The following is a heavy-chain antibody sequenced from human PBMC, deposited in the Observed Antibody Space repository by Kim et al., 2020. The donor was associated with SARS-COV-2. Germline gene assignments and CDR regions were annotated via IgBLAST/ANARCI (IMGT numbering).Heavy chain of an antibody. Sequence: GGSLRLSCAASGFTFSSYGMHWVRQAPGKGLEWVAVISYDGSNKYYADSVKGRFTISRDNSKNTLYLQMNSLRAEDTAVYYCAKGRYYTAMVYYYYYGMDVWGQGTTVTVSS. CDR1: GFTFSSYG. CDR2: ISYDGSNK. D-gene: IGHD5-18*01. J-gene: IGHJ6*02. CDR3: AKGRYYTAMVYYYYYGMDV. V-gene: IGHV3-30*18.